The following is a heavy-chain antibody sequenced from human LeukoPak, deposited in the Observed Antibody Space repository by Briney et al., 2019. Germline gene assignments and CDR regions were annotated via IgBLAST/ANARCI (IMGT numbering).Heavy chain of an antibody. CDR2: IYDSGST. V-gene: IGHV4-38-2*02. J-gene: IGHJ4*02. D-gene: IGHD6-13*01. Sequence: PSETLSLTCTVSGYSINNGYFWGWIRQPPGKGLEWIGSIYDSGSTYYNPSLKSRVTISMDTSKNQFSLKLSSVTAADTAVYYCASRSRIAAAGRIGWGKGYCFDYWGQGTLVTVSS. CDR3: ASRSRIAAAGRIGWGKGYCFDY. CDR1: GYSINNGYF.